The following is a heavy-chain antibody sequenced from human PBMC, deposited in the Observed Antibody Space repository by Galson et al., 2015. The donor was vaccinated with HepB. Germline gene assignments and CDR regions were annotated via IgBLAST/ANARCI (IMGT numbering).Heavy chain of an antibody. D-gene: IGHD5-24*01. CDR3: ARGGQWPQFYYFDY. J-gene: IGHJ4*02. V-gene: IGHV1-3*04. Sequence: SVKVSCKASGYFYTIYHIHWVRQAPGQRLEWMGRVNTGNGNTKYSQKFQDRVTLTRDTSATTAYMELSSLESEDTAVYYCARGGQWPQFYYFDYWGRGTLVTVSS. CDR2: VNTGNGNT. CDR1: GYFYTIYH.